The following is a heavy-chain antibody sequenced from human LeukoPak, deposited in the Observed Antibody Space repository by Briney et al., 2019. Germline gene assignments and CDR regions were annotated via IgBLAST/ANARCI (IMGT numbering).Heavy chain of an antibody. Sequence: GGSLRLSCAASAFSVSTNYMSWVRQAPGKGLEWVSVMYTVGTTHYADSVKGRCTISRDTSTNTVYLQLNSLRAEDAATYYCAGYGGSYPYYMDVWGKGTTVTLSS. CDR2: MYTVGTT. D-gene: IGHD1-26*01. J-gene: IGHJ6*03. CDR3: AGYGGSYPYYMDV. CDR1: AFSVSTNY. V-gene: IGHV3-66*01.